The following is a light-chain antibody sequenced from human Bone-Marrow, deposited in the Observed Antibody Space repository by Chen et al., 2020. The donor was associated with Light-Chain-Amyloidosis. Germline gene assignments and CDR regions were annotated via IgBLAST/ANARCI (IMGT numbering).Light chain of an antibody. Sequence: EIVLTQSPGTLSLSPGEGANLSCRASQTISSNYLTWYQQKFGQAPRLLIYGSSSRATGIPDRFTGSGSGTDFTLTINRLEPEDFAMYYCKQYGTSPRTFGGGTKVEIK. J-gene: IGKJ4*01. V-gene: IGKV3-20*01. CDR1: QTISSNY. CDR2: GSS. CDR3: KQYGTSPRT.